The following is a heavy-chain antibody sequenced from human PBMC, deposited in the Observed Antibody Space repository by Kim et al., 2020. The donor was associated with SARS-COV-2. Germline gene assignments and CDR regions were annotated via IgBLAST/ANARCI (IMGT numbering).Heavy chain of an antibody. CDR2: IYPGDSDT. J-gene: IGHJ4*02. Sequence: GESLKISCKGSGYSFTSYWIGWVRQMPGKGLEWMGIIYPGDSDTRYSPSFQGQVTISADKSISTAYLQWSSLKASDTAMYYCARCDYDILTAHGNSYYFDYWGQGTLVTVSS. V-gene: IGHV5-51*01. CDR3: ARCDYDILTAHGNSYYFDY. D-gene: IGHD3-9*01. CDR1: GYSFTSYW.